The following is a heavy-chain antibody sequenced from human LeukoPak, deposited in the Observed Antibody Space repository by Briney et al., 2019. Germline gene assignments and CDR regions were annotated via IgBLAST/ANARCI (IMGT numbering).Heavy chain of an antibody. D-gene: IGHD3-22*01. J-gene: IGHJ6*02. CDR1: GFTFSSYG. CDR3: AKAYYDSSGYYYGYYYGMDV. Sequence: GGSLRLSCAASGFTFSSYGMHWVRQAPGKGLEWVAVISYDGSNKYYADSVKGRFTISRDNSKNTLYLQMNSLRAEDTAVYYCAKAYYDSSGYYYGYYYGMDVWGQGTTVTVSS. CDR2: ISYDGSNK. V-gene: IGHV3-30*18.